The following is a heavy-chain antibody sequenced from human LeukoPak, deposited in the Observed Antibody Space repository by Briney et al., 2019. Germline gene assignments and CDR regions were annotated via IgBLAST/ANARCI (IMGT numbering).Heavy chain of an antibody. V-gene: IGHV4-4*07. D-gene: IGHD3-16*01. CDR2: IYPSGST. CDR1: GGSISSYY. Sequence: SETLSLTCTVSGGSISSYYWIWIRQPAGKGLEWIGRIYPSGSTNYNPPLKSRVTMSVDTSKNQFSLKLSSVTAADTAVYYCARSGVMGSFDYWGQGTLVTVSS. CDR3: ARSGVMGSFDY. J-gene: IGHJ4*02.